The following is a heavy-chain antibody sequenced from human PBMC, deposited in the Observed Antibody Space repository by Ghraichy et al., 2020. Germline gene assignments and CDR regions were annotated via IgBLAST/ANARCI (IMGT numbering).Heavy chain of an antibody. J-gene: IGHJ6*02. V-gene: IGHV4-34*01. CDR2: INHAGST. Sequence: SQTLSRTCGVYGGSFSTYSWTWIRQPPGKGLEWIGEINHAGSTNYNPSLESRVTLLKDTSKNQFSLKLSSVTAADTAVYYCARATVRDALDVWGQGTTVTVSS. D-gene: IGHD3-10*01. CDR3: ARATVRDALDV. CDR1: GGSFSTYS.